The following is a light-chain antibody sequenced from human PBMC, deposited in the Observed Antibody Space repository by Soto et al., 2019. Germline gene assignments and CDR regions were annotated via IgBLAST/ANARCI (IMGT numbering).Light chain of an antibody. J-gene: IGKJ1*01. CDR2: GPS. Sequence: IVMTHSQATLSVTPGERATLSCRASQSVSYNLAWYQHKPGQAPRLLIYGPSTRATGIPARFSGSGSGTEFTLTISSLQSEDFALYYCQQYNNWPLTSGQGAKVDIK. V-gene: IGKV3-15*01. CDR1: QSVSYN. CDR3: QQYNNWPLT.